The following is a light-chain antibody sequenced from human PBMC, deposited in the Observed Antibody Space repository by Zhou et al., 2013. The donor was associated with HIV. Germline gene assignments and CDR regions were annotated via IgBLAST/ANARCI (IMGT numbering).Light chain of an antibody. CDR2: KAS. J-gene: IGKJ1*01. Sequence: DIQMTQSPSTLSASVGDRVTITCRASQTIGSWLAWYQQKPGKAPNLLIYKASNLESGVPSRFSGSGSGTDFTLTISCLQSEDFATYYCQQYYSYPSTFGQGTDLEIK. CDR1: QTIGSW. V-gene: IGKV1-5*03. CDR3: QQYYSYPST.